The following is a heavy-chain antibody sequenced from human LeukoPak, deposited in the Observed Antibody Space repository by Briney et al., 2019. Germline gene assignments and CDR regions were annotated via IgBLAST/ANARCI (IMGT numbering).Heavy chain of an antibody. CDR1: GFTFSSYG. Sequence: PGGSLRLSGAASGFTFSSYGMHWVRQAPGKGLEWVAVISYDGSNKYYADSVKGRFTISRDNSKNTLYLQMNSLRAEDTAVYYCAKYMVRGVSYYFDYWGQGTLVTVSS. J-gene: IGHJ4*02. CDR3: AKYMVRGVSYYFDY. V-gene: IGHV3-30*18. D-gene: IGHD3-10*01. CDR2: ISYDGSNK.